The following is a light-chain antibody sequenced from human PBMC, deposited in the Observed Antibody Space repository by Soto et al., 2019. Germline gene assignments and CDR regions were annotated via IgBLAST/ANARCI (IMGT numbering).Light chain of an antibody. Sequence: QMTQSSSTPSASVGERVTITCRASQSISSWLAWYQQKPGKAPKLLIYKASSLESGVPSRFSGSGSGTEFTLTISSLQPDDFATYYCQQYNSYPWTFGQGTKVDIK. V-gene: IGKV1-5*03. J-gene: IGKJ1*01. CDR2: KAS. CDR3: QQYNSYPWT. CDR1: QSISSW.